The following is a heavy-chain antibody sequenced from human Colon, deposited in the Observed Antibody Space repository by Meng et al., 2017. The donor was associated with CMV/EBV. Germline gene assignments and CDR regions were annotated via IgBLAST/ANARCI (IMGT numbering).Heavy chain of an antibody. CDR2: NSYGGTA. D-gene: IGHD1-26*01. CDR3: ARLRDAPGGHRWDYDP. J-gene: IGHJ5*02. CDR1: GYSISSTYY. V-gene: IGHV4-38-2*02. Sequence: GSLRLSCTVSGYSISSTYYWGWIRQPPGKGLEWIGSNSYGGTAYYNPSLKSRVTISVDTSKKQFSLKLSSVTAADTAVYYCARLRDAPGGHRWDYDPWGQGTLVTVSS.